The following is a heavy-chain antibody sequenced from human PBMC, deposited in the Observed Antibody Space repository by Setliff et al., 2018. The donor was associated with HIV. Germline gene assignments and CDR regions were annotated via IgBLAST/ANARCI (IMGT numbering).Heavy chain of an antibody. D-gene: IGHD1-7*01. CDR1: GGSISSYY. V-gene: IGHV4-4*07. CDR2: IYTSGST. Sequence: PSETLSLTCTVSGGSISSYYWSWIRQPAGKGLEWIGRIYTSGSTNYNPSLKSRVTMSVDTSKNQFSLKLSSVTAADTAVYYCARGRYNWNYGGPFDYWGQGTLVTVSS. J-gene: IGHJ4*02. CDR3: ARGRYNWNYGGPFDY.